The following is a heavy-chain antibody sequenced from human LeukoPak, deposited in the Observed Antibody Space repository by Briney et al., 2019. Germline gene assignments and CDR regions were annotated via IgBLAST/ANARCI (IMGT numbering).Heavy chain of an antibody. Sequence: GRSLRLSCAASGFTFSSYSMNWVRQAPGKGLEWVAFIRYDGSNKYYADSVKGRLTISRDNSKNTLYLQMNSLRAKDTAVYDCAKDLQHITMVRGVKYWGQGTLVTVSS. D-gene: IGHD3-10*01. V-gene: IGHV3-30*02. CDR3: AKDLQHITMVRGVKY. CDR2: IRYDGSNK. J-gene: IGHJ4*02. CDR1: GFTFSSYS.